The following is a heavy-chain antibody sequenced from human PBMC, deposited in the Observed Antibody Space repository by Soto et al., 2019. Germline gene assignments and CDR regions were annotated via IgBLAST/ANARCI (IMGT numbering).Heavy chain of an antibody. CDR2: ISYDGSNK. V-gene: IGHV3-30-3*01. Sequence: GGSLRLSCAASGFTFSSYAMHWVRQAPGKGLEWVAVISYDGSNKYYADSVKGRFTISRDSSKNTLYLQMNSLRAEDTAVYYCAREDHCSGGSCSSVDYWGQGTLVTVSS. J-gene: IGHJ4*02. D-gene: IGHD2-15*01. CDR1: GFTFSSYA. CDR3: AREDHCSGGSCSSVDY.